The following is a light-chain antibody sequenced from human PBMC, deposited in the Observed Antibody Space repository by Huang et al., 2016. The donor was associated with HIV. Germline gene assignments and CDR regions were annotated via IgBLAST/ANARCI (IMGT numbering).Light chain of an antibody. CDR1: QDIRSY. Sequence: IQMTQSPASLSAYVGDRVTISCQANQDIRSYLNWYQQKPGKAPRLLIYGASNLHAGVPSKFSGNGSGTDFTITISSLQSEDIATCYCQQYDSLYTFGQGTRLEIK. CDR2: GAS. J-gene: IGKJ2*01. CDR3: QQYDSLYT. V-gene: IGKV1-33*01.